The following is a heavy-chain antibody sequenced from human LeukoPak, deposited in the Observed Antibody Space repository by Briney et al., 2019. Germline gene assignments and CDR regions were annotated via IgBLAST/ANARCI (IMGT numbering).Heavy chain of an antibody. V-gene: IGHV3-33*01. J-gene: IGHJ5*02. CDR2: IWYDGSKK. Sequence: PGRSLRLSCAASGFPFSSYGMHWVRQAPGKGLEWVAVIWYDGSKKYYGDSVKGRFTTSRDNSKNTLYLQVNSLRAEDTAVYYCAGATKWLAHDLWGQGTLVTVSS. D-gene: IGHD6-19*01. CDR1: GFPFSSYG. CDR3: AGATKWLAHDL.